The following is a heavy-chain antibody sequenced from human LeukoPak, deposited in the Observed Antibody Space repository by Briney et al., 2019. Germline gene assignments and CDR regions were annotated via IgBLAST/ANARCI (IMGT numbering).Heavy chain of an antibody. CDR3: AKVEVYDILTGYPPFDY. D-gene: IGHD3-9*01. J-gene: IGHJ4*02. V-gene: IGHV3-23*01. CDR2: ISGSGGST. CDR1: GFTFSSYA. Sequence: GGSLRLSCAASGFTFSSYAMSWVRQAPGKGLEWVSAISGSGGSTYYADSVKGRFTISRDNSKNTLYLQMNSLRAEDTAVYYCAKVEVYDILTGYPPFDYWGQGTLVTVSS.